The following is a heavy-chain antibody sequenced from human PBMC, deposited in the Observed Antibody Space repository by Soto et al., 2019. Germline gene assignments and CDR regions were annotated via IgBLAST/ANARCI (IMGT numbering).Heavy chain of an antibody. Sequence: EVQLVESGGGLVQPGGSLRLSCAASGFTVSSNYMCWVRQAPGKGLEWVSVIYSGGSTYYADSVKGRFTISRDNSKNTLYLQMNSLRAEDTAVYYCARDLWIAARPDDKFDYWGQGTLVTVSS. CDR1: GFTVSSNY. V-gene: IGHV3-66*01. CDR3: ARDLWIAARPDDKFDY. CDR2: IYSGGST. J-gene: IGHJ4*02. D-gene: IGHD6-6*01.